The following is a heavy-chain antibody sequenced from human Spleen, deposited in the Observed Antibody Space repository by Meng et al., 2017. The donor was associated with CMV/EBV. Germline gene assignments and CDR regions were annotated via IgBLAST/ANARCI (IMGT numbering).Heavy chain of an antibody. Sequence: SDDFISSSSYCWGWIRQPPGEGLEWIGGICYSGSTYYNPSLKSRVTISVDTSKNQFSLNLSSVTAADTAVYYCARHATPSVAAPLDYWGQGTLVTVSS. J-gene: IGHJ4*02. V-gene: IGHV4-39*01. D-gene: IGHD6-25*01. CDR3: ARHATPSVAAPLDY. CDR1: DDFISSSSYC. CDR2: ICYSGST.